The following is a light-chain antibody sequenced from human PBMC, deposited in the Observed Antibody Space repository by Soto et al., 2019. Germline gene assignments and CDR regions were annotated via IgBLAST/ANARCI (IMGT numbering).Light chain of an antibody. CDR1: SSNIGAVYD. J-gene: IGLJ3*02. CDR3: QSYDSSLSGSV. CDR2: GNT. V-gene: IGLV1-40*01. Sequence: QSVLTQPPSVSGAPGQRVTISCTGSSSNIGAVYDVHWYQQLPGTAPKLLIYGNTNRPSGVPDRFCGSKSGTSASLAITGLQAEDEADYYCQSYDSSLSGSVFGGGTKLTVL.